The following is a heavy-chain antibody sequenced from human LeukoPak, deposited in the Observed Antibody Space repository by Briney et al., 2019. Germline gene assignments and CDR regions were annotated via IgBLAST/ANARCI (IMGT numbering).Heavy chain of an antibody. V-gene: IGHV1-8*03. Sequence: ASVKVSCKASGYTFTSCDINWVRQATGQGLEWMGWMNPNSGNTGYAQKFQGRVTITRNTSISTAYMELGSLRSEDTAVYYCAKGSSGYYHGSYNWFDPWGQGTLVTVSS. CDR3: AKGSSGYYHGSYNWFDP. CDR2: MNPNSGNT. CDR1: GYTFTSCD. D-gene: IGHD3-22*01. J-gene: IGHJ5*02.